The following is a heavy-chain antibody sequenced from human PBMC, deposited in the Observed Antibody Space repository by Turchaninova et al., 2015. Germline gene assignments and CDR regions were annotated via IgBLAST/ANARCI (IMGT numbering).Heavy chain of an antibody. CDR1: GFTFITYG. CDR3: ARDRCSDGTCYSGYVDY. J-gene: IGHJ4*02. CDR2: IWYDGSTN. V-gene: IGHV3-33*01. Sequence: QVQLVESGGGVVPPGRSLSLSCAASGFTFITYGMHWVRQAPGKGLEGVAVIWYDGSTNYYAYAVKGRFTSSRDDSKNTVYLQMNSLRGEDTAVYYCARDRCSDGTCYSGYVDYWGQGTLVTVSS. D-gene: IGHD2-15*01.